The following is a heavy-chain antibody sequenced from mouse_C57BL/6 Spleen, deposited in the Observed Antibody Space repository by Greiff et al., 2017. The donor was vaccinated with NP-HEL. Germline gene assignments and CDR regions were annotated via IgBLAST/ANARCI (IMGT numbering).Heavy chain of an antibody. J-gene: IGHJ1*03. Sequence: VQLQQSGAELVRPGASVKLSCTASGFNIKDDYMHWVKQRPEQGLEWIGWIDPENGDTEYASKFHGKATITADTSSNTAYLQHSSLTSEDTAVYYCTTATGYFDYWGTGTTVTVSS. CDR2: IDPENGDT. CDR1: GFNIKDDY. D-gene: IGHD1-1*01. CDR3: TTATGYFDY. V-gene: IGHV14-4*01.